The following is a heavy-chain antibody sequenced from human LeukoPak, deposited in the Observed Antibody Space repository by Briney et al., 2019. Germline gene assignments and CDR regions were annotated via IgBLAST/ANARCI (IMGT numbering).Heavy chain of an antibody. CDR1: GFTFSSYA. J-gene: IGHJ6*02. Sequence: GRSLRLSCAASGFTFSSYAMHWVRQAPGKGLEWVAVISYDGSNKYYADSVKGRFTISRDNSKNKLYLQMNSLRAEDTAVYYCAMTTVTASYYYGLDVWGQGTTVTVSS. CDR2: ISYDGSNK. D-gene: IGHD4-17*01. CDR3: AMTTVTASYYYGLDV. V-gene: IGHV3-30-3*01.